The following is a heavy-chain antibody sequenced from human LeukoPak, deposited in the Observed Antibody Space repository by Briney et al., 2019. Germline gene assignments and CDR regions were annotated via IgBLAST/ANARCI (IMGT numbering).Heavy chain of an antibody. Sequence: GGSPRLSCAASGFTFSSYSMNWVRQAPGKGLEWVSSISSSSSYIYYADSVKGRFTISRDNAKNSLYLQMNSLRAEDTAVYYCARDHGDYVIDYWGQGTLVTVSS. CDR3: ARDHGDYVIDY. V-gene: IGHV3-21*01. CDR2: ISSSSSYI. CDR1: GFTFSSYS. J-gene: IGHJ4*02. D-gene: IGHD4-17*01.